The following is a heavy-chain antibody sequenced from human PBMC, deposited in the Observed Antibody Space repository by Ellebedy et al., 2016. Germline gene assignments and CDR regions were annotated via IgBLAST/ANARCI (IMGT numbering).Heavy chain of an antibody. D-gene: IGHD2-15*01. CDR3: ARKPADAADGYYYGMDV. V-gene: IGHV3-53*01. CDR1: GYTVNSHY. J-gene: IGHJ6*01. Sequence: GGSLRLSXVASGYTVNSHYMAWVRQAPGKGLEWVSVIYTGSFTFYAQSVQGRFSISRDTSKNTVYLHMNSLRVDDTGVYYCARKPADAADGYYYGMDVWGQGTSVTVSS. CDR2: IYTGSFT.